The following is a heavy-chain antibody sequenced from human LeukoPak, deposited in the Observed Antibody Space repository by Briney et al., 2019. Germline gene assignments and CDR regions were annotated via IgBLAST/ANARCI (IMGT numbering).Heavy chain of an antibody. CDR2: IYHSGNT. D-gene: IGHD6-13*01. V-gene: IGHV4-4*02. J-gene: IGHJ3*02. CDR1: GGSISSSNW. CDR3: ARAIPSQQLDAFDI. Sequence: PSETLSLTCAVSGGSISSSNWWSWVRQPPGKGLEWIGEIYHSGNTNYNPSLKSRVTISVDKSKNQFSLKLSSVTAADTAVYYCARAIPSQQLDAFDIWGQGTMVTVSS.